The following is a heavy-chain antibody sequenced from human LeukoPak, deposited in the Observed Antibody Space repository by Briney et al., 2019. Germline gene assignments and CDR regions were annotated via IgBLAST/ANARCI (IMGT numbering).Heavy chain of an antibody. CDR2: IYHSGST. V-gene: IGHV4-34*01. D-gene: IGHD3-22*01. J-gene: IGHJ4*02. CDR1: GGSFSGYY. Sequence: SETLSLTCAVYGGSFSGYYWSWIRQPPGKGLEWIGYIYHSGSTYYNPSLKSRVTISVDRSKNQFSLKLSSVTAADTAVYYCARVRYYYDSSGYYYSPYFDYWGQGTLVTVSS. CDR3: ARVRYYYDSSGYYYSPYFDY.